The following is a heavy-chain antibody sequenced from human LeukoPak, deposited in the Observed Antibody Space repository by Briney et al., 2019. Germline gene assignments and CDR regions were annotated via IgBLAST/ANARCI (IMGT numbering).Heavy chain of an antibody. CDR3: ARDLVTVTKGFDI. J-gene: IGHJ3*02. V-gene: IGHV4-59*11. D-gene: IGHD4-17*01. Sequence: KPSETLSLTCTVSGDSFSSHYWTWIRQPPGKGLEWIGYISYIGSTNYNPSLKSRVTISIDTSKNQFSLKLSSVTAADTAVYYCARDLVTVTKGFDIWGQGTMVSGSS. CDR1: GDSFSSHY. CDR2: ISYIGST.